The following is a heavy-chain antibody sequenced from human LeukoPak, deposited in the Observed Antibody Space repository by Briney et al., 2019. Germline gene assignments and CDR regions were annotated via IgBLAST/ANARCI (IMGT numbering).Heavy chain of an antibody. D-gene: IGHD6-13*01. CDR3: TRPRIAAACNVYYMDV. V-gene: IGHV5-51*01. CDR2: IYLGDSDT. CDR1: GYSFTSYW. J-gene: IGHJ6*03. Sequence: GESLKISRKGSGYSFTSYWIGWGRLMPGKGLGWMGIIYLGDSDTRYSPSFQGQVTISEAKTTRTAYSLCSSLTDADTALCYSTRPRIAAACNVYYMDVWGKGTTVTVSS.